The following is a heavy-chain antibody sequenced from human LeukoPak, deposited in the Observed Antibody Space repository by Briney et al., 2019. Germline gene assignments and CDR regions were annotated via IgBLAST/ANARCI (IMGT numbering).Heavy chain of an antibody. CDR1: GGSISSGTYY. Sequence: SQTLSLTCTVSGGSISSGTYYWSWVRQPAGKGLEWIGRVYTSGNTNYNPSLKSRVTMSADTSRNHVSLTLNSVTAADTAVYYCARQSSYYGSGSLDYWGQGTLVTVSS. CDR3: ARQSSYYGSGSLDY. J-gene: IGHJ4*02. V-gene: IGHV4-61*02. D-gene: IGHD3-10*01. CDR2: VYTSGNT.